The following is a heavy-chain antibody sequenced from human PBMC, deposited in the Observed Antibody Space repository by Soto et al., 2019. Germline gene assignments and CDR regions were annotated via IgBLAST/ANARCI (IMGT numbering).Heavy chain of an antibody. CDR3: ARGTTVAGHAFDI. V-gene: IGHV4-34*01. J-gene: IGHJ3*02. CDR1: GGSFSGYY. Sequence: SETLSLTCAVYGGSFSGYYWSWIRQPPGKGLEWIGEINHSGSTNYNPSLKSRVTISVDTSKNQFSLKLCSVTAADTAVYYCARGTTVAGHAFDIWGQGTMVTVSS. D-gene: IGHD6-19*01. CDR2: INHSGST.